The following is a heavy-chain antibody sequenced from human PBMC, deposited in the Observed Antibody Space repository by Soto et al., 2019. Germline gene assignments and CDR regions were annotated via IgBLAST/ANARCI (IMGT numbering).Heavy chain of an antibody. CDR3: ARDLSFGSLDFDY. D-gene: IGHD3-16*01. Sequence: GGYLRLSCEASGFTFSTYGMHWVPQAPGKGLEWVADFWADGRSNYYADSVKGRFTISRDNSKNTVFLQMNSLRAEDPAVYYCARDLSFGSLDFDYWGRGTLVTVSS. CDR2: FWADGRSN. CDR1: GFTFSTYG. V-gene: IGHV3-33*01. J-gene: IGHJ4*02.